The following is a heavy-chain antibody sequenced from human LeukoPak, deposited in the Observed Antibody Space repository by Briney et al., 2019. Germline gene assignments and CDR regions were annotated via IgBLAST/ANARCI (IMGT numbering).Heavy chain of an antibody. CDR1: GYTFTSYY. CDR2: INPSGGST. J-gene: IGHJ4*02. Sequence: ASVKVSFKASGYTFTSYYMHWVRQAPGQGLEWMGIINPSGGSTSYAQKFQGRVTMTRDTSTSTAYMELRSLRSDDTAVYYCARDSYDSSGSYFFLKLFDYWGQGTLVTVSS. V-gene: IGHV1-46*01. D-gene: IGHD3-22*01. CDR3: ARDSYDSSGSYFFLKLFDY.